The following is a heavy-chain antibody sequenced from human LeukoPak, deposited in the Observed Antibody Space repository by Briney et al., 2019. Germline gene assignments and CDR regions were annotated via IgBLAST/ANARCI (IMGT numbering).Heavy chain of an antibody. CDR3: AVKGAGYCSSTSCFPFDY. J-gene: IGHJ4*02. CDR2: IYHSGST. Sequence: PSETLSLTCAVSGGSISSSNWWSWVRQPPGKGLEWIGEIYHSGSTNYNPSLKSRVTISVDKSKNQFSLKLSSVTAADTAVYYCAVKGAGYCSSTSCFPFDYWGQGTLVTVSS. D-gene: IGHD2-2*01. CDR1: GGSISSSNW. V-gene: IGHV4-4*02.